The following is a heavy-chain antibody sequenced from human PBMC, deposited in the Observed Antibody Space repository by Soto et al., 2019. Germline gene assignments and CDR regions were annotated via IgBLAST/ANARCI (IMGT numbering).Heavy chain of an antibody. D-gene: IGHD3-3*01. CDR2: IWYDGSNK. CDR3: ARDDMEMATIFGH. CDR1: GFTFSSYG. J-gene: IGHJ1*01. Sequence: PGGSLRLSCAASGFTFSSYGMHWVRQAPGKGLEWVAVIWYDGSNKYYADSVKGRFTISRDSSKNTLYLQMNSLRAEDTAVYYCARDDMEMATIFGHWGQGTLVTVSS. V-gene: IGHV3-33*01.